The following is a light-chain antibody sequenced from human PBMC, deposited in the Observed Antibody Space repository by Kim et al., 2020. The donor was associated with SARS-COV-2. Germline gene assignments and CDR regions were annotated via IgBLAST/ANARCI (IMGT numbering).Light chain of an antibody. J-gene: IGKJ5*01. CDR2: GAS. CDR3: LQHNTYPLT. Sequence: GDSVTITCRASQDIRNDLGWYQQNPGRGPERLIYGASTLQSGVPSRFSGSGSGTEFTLTISSLQPEDFATYFCLQHNTYPLTFGQGTRLDIK. V-gene: IGKV1-17*01. CDR1: QDIRND.